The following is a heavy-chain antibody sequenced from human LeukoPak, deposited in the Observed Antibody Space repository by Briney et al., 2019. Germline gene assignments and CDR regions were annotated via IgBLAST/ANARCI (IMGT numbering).Heavy chain of an antibody. CDR3: ARVILTGSGAFDI. Sequence: GGSLRLSCAASGFTFSSYSMNWVRQAPGKGLEWVSSTSSSSSYIYYADSVKGRFTISRDNAKNSLYLQMNSLRAEDTAVYYCARVILTGSGAFDIWGQGTMVTVSS. V-gene: IGHV3-21*01. CDR2: TSSSSSYI. CDR1: GFTFSSYS. J-gene: IGHJ3*02. D-gene: IGHD3-9*01.